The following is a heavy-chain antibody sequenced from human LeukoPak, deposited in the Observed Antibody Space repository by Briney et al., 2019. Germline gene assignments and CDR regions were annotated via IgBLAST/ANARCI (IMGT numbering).Heavy chain of an antibody. J-gene: IGHJ4*02. CDR1: GYTFTGHY. CDR3: ARDYGFDSGLYFFDF. Sequence: GASVKVSCKASGYTFTGHYIHWVRQAPGQGLEWMGWINPNSGGTKYAQKFQGRVTMTRDTSISTAYMDLGRLRSDDTALYSCARDYGFDSGLYFFDFWGQGTLVTVTS. V-gene: IGHV1-2*02. CDR2: INPNSGGT. D-gene: IGHD3-10*01.